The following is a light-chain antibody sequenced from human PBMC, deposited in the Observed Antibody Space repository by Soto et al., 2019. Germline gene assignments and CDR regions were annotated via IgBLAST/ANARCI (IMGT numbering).Light chain of an antibody. CDR2: DVT. CDR1: RSDVGGYNY. CDR3: CSFAGRYTWV. V-gene: IGLV2-11*01. Sequence: QSALTQPRSVSGSPGQSVTISCIGTRSDVGGYNYVSWYQQHPGKAPKLMIYDVTKRPSGVPDRFSGSKSGNTASLTISGLQAEDEADYYCCSFAGRYTWVFGGGTKLTVL. J-gene: IGLJ3*02.